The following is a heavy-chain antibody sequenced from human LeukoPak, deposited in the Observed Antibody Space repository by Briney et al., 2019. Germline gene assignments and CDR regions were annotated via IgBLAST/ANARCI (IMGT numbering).Heavy chain of an antibody. V-gene: IGHV4-39*01. CDR3: ARNRYYYGSRNYGVPTWFDP. CDR2: IYYSGST. D-gene: IGHD3-10*01. Sequence: SETLSLTCNVSGASMSNYYWVWIRQPPGKGLEWLGSIYYSGSTYYINPSLKSRVTISVDTSKNQISLKLSSVTAADTAVYYCARNRYYYGSRNYGVPTWFDPWGQGTLVTVSS. J-gene: IGHJ5*02. CDR1: GASMSNYY.